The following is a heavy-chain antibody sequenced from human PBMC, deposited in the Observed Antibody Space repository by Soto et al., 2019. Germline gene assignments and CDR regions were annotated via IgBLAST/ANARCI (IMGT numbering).Heavy chain of an antibody. CDR3: AKDPGIAAAGTFYFDY. J-gene: IGHJ4*02. CDR2: ISYDGSNK. Sequence: GGSLRLSCAASGFTFSSYGMHWVRQAPGKGLEWVAVISYDGSNKYYADSVKGQFTISRDNSKNTLYLQMNSLRAEDTAVYYCAKDPGIAAAGTFYFDYWGQGTLVTVSS. CDR1: GFTFSSYG. V-gene: IGHV3-30*18. D-gene: IGHD6-13*01.